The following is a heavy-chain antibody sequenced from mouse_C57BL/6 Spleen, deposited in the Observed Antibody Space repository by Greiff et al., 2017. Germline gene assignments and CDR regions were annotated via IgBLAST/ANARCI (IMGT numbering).Heavy chain of an antibody. Sequence: VQLKESGAELVRPGTSVKLSCTASGFNIKDDYMHWVKQRPEQGLEWIGWIDPENGDTEYASKFQGKATITADTSSNTAYLQLSSLTSEDTAVYYCTSDLLPRAYWGQGTLVTVSA. D-gene: IGHD2-1*01. CDR1: GFNIKDDY. V-gene: IGHV14-4*01. CDR2: IDPENGDT. CDR3: TSDLLPRAY. J-gene: IGHJ3*01.